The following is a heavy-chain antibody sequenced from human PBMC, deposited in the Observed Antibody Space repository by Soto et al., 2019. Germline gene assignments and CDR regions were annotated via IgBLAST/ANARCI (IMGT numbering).Heavy chain of an antibody. Sequence: GGSLRLSCSASGFTFSSYAMHWVRQAPGKGLEYVSAISSNGGSTYYADSVKGRFTISRDNSKNTLYLQMSSLRAEDTAVYYCVKRRVYDKNNLETKGYYFDYWGQGTLVTVSS. J-gene: IGHJ4*02. CDR3: VKRRVYDKNNLETKGYYFDY. CDR2: ISSNGGST. V-gene: IGHV3-64D*06. CDR1: GFTFSSYA. D-gene: IGHD3-22*01.